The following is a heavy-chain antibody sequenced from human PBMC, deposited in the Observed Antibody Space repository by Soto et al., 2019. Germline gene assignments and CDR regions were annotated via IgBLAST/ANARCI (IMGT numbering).Heavy chain of an antibody. CDR2: IYYSGST. J-gene: IGHJ4*02. CDR3: ARNRGISVGTTVTYYFAD. V-gene: IGHV4-59*01. CDR1: GDSITGFY. Sequence: QVQLQESGPGLVKPSETLSLTCAVSGDSITGFYWSWMRQPPGKGLEWIGYIYYSGSTTYNPSLMGRVTISVDTAKTQFSRKLSSVTAADTAVYYCARNRGISVGTTVTYYFADWGQGTLVTVSS. D-gene: IGHD1-26*01.